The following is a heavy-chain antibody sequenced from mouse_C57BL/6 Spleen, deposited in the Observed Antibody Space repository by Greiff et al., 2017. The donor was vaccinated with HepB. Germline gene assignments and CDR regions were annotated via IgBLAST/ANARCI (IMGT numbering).Heavy chain of an antibody. Sequence: QVQLQQSGAELVKPGASVKISCKASGYAFSSYWMNWVKQRPGKGLEWIGQIYPGDGDTNYNGKFKGKATLTADKSSSTAYMQLSSLTSEDSAVYFCARKKNYSNCGYFDVWGTGTTVTVSS. CDR3: ARKKNYSNCGYFDV. CDR1: GYAFSSYW. J-gene: IGHJ1*03. D-gene: IGHD2-5*01. CDR2: IYPGDGDT. V-gene: IGHV1-80*01.